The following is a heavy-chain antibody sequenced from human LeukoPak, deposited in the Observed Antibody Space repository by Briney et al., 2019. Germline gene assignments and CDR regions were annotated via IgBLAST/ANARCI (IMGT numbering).Heavy chain of an antibody. V-gene: IGHV4-4*02. D-gene: IGHD3-22*01. J-gene: IGHJ4*02. CDR1: GGSISSSNW. Sequence: SETLSLTSAVSGGSISSSNWWSWVRKPPGKGLGWIGEIYHGGSTNYKPSLKSGVTISVDKSKNQFSLKLSSVTAADTAGYYCAGRLRYYYDSSGYRVYWGQGTLVTVSS. CDR2: IYHGGST. CDR3: AGRLRYYYDSSGYRVY.